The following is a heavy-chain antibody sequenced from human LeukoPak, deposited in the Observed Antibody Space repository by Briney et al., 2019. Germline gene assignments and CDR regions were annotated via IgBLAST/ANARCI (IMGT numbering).Heavy chain of an antibody. CDR3: ARDLSVELGWFDP. J-gene: IGHJ5*02. V-gene: IGHV3-64*01. CDR1: GFTFSSYA. Sequence: GGSLRLSCAASGFTFSSYAMHWVRQAPGKGLEYVSAISSNGGSTYYANSVKGRFTISRDNSKNTLYLQMNSLRAEDTAVYYCARDLSVELGWFDPWGQGTLVTVSS. D-gene: IGHD1-1*01. CDR2: ISSNGGST.